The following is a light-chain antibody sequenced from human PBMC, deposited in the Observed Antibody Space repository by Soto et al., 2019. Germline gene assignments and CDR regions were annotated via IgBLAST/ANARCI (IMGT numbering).Light chain of an antibody. CDR2: RYN. Sequence: QSVLTQPPSVSGAPGQRVTISCTGSSSNIGARYDVHWYQQLPGTAPKLLIYRYNNRPSGVPDRFSGSKSGTSASLAITGLQAEDEADYYCQSYDRSLSGSVFGGGTKLTVL. CDR3: QSYDRSLSGSV. V-gene: IGLV1-40*01. CDR1: SSNIGARYD. J-gene: IGLJ2*01.